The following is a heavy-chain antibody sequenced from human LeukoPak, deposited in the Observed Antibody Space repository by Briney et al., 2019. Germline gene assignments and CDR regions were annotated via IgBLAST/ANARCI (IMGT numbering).Heavy chain of an antibody. CDR2: ITSGDFV. V-gene: IGHV3-69-1*01. CDR3: ARGGFNMVRGVIIPSNSYFYYMDI. Sequence: GGSLRLSCAASGFTFSAYSMNWVRQAPGKGLEGVSSITSGDFVFFADSLKGRFTISRDNGKSSLYLQMNSLRAEDTAVYYCARGGFNMVRGVIIPSNSYFYYMDIWGKGTTVTVSS. D-gene: IGHD3-10*01. J-gene: IGHJ6*03. CDR1: GFTFSAYS.